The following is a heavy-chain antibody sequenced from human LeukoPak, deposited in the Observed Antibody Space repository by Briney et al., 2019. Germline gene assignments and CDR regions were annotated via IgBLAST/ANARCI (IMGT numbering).Heavy chain of an antibody. D-gene: IGHD3-3*01. CDR1: GGSISSCY. CDR3: AREATYYDFWSGYRDAFDI. V-gene: IGHV4-59*01. Sequence: PSETLSLTCTVSGGSISSCYWSWIRQPPGKGLEWIGYIYYSGSTNYNPSLKSRVTISVDTSKNQFSLKLSSVTAADTAVYYCAREATYYDFWSGYRDAFDIWGQGTMVTVSS. J-gene: IGHJ3*02. CDR2: IYYSGST.